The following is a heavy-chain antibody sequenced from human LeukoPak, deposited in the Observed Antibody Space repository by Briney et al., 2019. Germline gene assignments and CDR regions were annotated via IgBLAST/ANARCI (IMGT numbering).Heavy chain of an antibody. CDR3: ARWRVAGTDAFDI. J-gene: IGHJ3*02. V-gene: IGHV1-8*01. CDR2: MNPNSGNT. CDR1: GYTFTSYD. D-gene: IGHD6-19*01. Sequence: ASVKVSCKAPGYTFTSYDINWVRQATGQGLEWMGWMNPNSGNTGYAQKFQGRVTMTRNTSISTAYMELSSLRSEDTAVYYCARWRVAGTDAFDIWGQGTMVTVSS.